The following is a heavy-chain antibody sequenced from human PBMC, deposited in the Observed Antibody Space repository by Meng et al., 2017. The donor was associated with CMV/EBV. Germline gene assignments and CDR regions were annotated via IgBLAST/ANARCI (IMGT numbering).Heavy chain of an antibody. CDR1: GGSISSGDYY. CDR3: ARVTSRVAGAFDY. D-gene: IGHD1-14*01. J-gene: IGHJ4*02. CDR2: IYSSGST. V-gene: IGHV4-30-4*08. Sequence: VQRQEPGPGLLKPSQTLSLTCTVSGGSISSGDYYWSWIRQSPGKGLEWIGYIYSSGSTYYNPSLKSRVTISVDTSKNQFSLKLSSVTAADTAVYYCARVTSRVAGAFDYWGQGTLVTVSS.